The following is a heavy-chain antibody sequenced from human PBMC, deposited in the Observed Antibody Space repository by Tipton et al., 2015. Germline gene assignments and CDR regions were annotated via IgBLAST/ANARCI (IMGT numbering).Heavy chain of an antibody. CDR1: GDSVSSNSAT. Sequence: VKPSQTLSLTCAISGDSVSSNSATWNWIRQFPSRGLEWLGRTYYRSKWYNDYPVSVNSRITINPDTSKNQFSLHLNSVTPEDTAVYYCARDLWVSGSYYWFFDLWGRGTLVTVSS. CDR3: ARDLWVSGSYYWFFDL. J-gene: IGHJ2*01. D-gene: IGHD1-26*01. V-gene: IGHV6-1*01. CDR2: TYYRSKWYN.